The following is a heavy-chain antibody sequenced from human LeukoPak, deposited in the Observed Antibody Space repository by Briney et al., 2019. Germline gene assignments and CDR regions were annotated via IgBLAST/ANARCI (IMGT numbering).Heavy chain of an antibody. Sequence: PSETLSLTCAVSGGSISSGGYSWSWIRQPPGKGLEWIGYIYHSGSTYYNPSLKSRVTISVDTSKNQFSLKLSSVTAADTAVYYCARRPTFWSGYNYYYGMDVWGQGTTVTVSS. CDR1: GGSISSGGYS. J-gene: IGHJ6*02. D-gene: IGHD3-3*01. CDR3: ARRPTFWSGYNYYYGMDV. CDR2: IYHSGST. V-gene: IGHV4-30-2*01.